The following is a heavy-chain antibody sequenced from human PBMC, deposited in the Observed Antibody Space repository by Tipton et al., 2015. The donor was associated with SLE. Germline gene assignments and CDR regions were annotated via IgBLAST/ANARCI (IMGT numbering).Heavy chain of an antibody. Sequence: SLRLSSAASGFTFSGSAMHWVRQASGKGLEWVGRIRSKANSYATAYAASVKGRFTISRDNSKNTLYLQMNSLRAEDTAVYYCAKYGSNWGSIWGQGTLVTASA. CDR1: GFTFSGSA. CDR2: IRSKANSYAT. CDR3: AKYGSNWGSI. V-gene: IGHV3-73*01. D-gene: IGHD7-27*01. J-gene: IGHJ4*02.